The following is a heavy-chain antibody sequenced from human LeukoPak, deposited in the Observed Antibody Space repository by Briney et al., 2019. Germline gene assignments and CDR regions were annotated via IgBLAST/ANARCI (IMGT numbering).Heavy chain of an antibody. CDR1: GYTFTGYY. CDR2: INPNSGGT. D-gene: IGHD6-19*01. J-gene: IGHJ4*02. V-gene: IGHV1-2*02. CDR3: ATSSGWKSNIDY. Sequence: ASVKVSCKASGYTFTGYYIHWVRQAPGQGLEWMGWINPNSGGTNYAQKFQGRVTMTRDTSTSTAYMELSRLRSDDTAVFYCATSSGWKSNIDYWGQGTLVTVSS.